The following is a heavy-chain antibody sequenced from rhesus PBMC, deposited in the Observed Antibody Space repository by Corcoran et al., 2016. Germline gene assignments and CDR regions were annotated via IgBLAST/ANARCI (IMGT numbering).Heavy chain of an antibody. D-gene: IGHD1-44*01. CDR3: ASLRPYSY. CDR2: IGGSSGST. J-gene: IGHJ4*01. CDR1: GGSISGYY. V-gene: IGHV4-165*02. Sequence: QVQLQESGPGLVKPSETLSLTCAVSGGSISGYYWNWLRQPPGKGLEWHGYIGGSSGSTYYNPALKSRVTISTDTSKNQFSRKLSSVTAADTAGYYCASLRPYSYWGQGVLVTVSS.